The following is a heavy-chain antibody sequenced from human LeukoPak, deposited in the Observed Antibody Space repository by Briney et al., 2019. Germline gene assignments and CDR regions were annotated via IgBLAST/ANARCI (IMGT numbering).Heavy chain of an antibody. Sequence: SETLSLTCAVYGGSFSGYYWSWIRQPPGKGLVWIGEINHSGSTNYNPSLKSRVTISVDTSKNQFSLKLSSVTAADTAVYYCARGPGGSYYFDYWGQGTLVTVSS. CDR1: GGSFSGYY. D-gene: IGHD1-26*01. J-gene: IGHJ4*02. CDR3: ARGPGGSYYFDY. CDR2: INHSGST. V-gene: IGHV4-34*01.